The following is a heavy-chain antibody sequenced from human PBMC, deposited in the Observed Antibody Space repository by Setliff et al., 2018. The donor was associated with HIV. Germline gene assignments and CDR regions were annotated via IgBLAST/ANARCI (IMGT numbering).Heavy chain of an antibody. J-gene: IGHJ4*02. Sequence: SVKVSCKASGGTFRTFGISWVRQAPGQGLEWMGGSIPIFGTANYAQKFQGRVTITADESTSTAYMELSSLRSEDTAVYYCARVGTGATEYFDYWGQGTLVTVSS. CDR2: SIPIFGTA. CDR1: GGTFRTFG. CDR3: ARVGTGATEYFDY. D-gene: IGHD1-26*01. V-gene: IGHV1-69*13.